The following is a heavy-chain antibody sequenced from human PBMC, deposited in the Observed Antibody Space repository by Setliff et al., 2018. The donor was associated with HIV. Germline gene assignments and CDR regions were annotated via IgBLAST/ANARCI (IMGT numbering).Heavy chain of an antibody. CDR1: GDSFSSNTNH. CDR2: IFHSGTT. J-gene: IGHJ4*02. V-gene: IGHV4-39*07. D-gene: IGHD4-4*01. Sequence: SETLSLTCTVSGDSFSSNTNHWGWIRQPPGKGLEWIGNIFHSGTTYYNPSLKSRVTIAIDTSKNQFSLKLSSVTAADTAVYYCARDIGTVTDSDYWGQGTLVTVSS. CDR3: ARDIGTVTDSDY.